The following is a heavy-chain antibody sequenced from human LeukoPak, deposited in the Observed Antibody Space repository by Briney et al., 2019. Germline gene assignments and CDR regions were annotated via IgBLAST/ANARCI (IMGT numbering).Heavy chain of an antibody. CDR3: ARAGAYYYDSSGYYSFDY. D-gene: IGHD3-22*01. J-gene: IGHJ4*02. Sequence: QTLSLTCAISGDSVSSNSAAWNWIRQSPSRGLEWLGRTYYRSKWYNDYAVSVKSRITINPDTSKNQFSLQLNSVTPEDTAVYYCARAGAYYYDSSGYYSFDYWGQGTLVTVSS. CDR2: TYYRSKWYN. CDR1: GDSVSSNSAA. V-gene: IGHV6-1*01.